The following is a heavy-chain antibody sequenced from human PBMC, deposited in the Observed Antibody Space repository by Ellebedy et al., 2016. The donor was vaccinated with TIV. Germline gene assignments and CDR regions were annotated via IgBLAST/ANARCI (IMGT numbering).Heavy chain of an antibody. V-gene: IGHV2-5*02. CDR1: GFSLSTDRMG. D-gene: IGHD6-19*01. J-gene: IGHJ4*02. CDR3: ARLIPLNGWWLDY. CDR2: IYWDDDR. Sequence: SGPTLVKPTQTLTLTCTFSGFSLSTDRMGVGWIRQPPGKALEWLALIYWDDDRRYSQSLKSRLTITKDTSKNQVVLTMTHMDPVDTATYYCARLIPLNGWWLDYWGQGTLVTVSS.